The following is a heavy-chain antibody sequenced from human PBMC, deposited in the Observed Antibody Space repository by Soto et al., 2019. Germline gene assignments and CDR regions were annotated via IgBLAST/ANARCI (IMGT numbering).Heavy chain of an antibody. D-gene: IGHD3-16*01. CDR1: GFTFSSYS. CDR3: ARDEEGGTSNHAFDI. J-gene: IGHJ3*02. V-gene: IGHV3-48*01. CDR2: ISSSSSTI. Sequence: EVQLVESGGGLVQPGGSLRLPCAASGFTFSSYSMNWVRQAPGKGLEWVSYISSSSSTIYYADSVKGRFTISRDNAKNSLYLQMNSLRAEDTAVYYCARDEEGGTSNHAFDIWGQGTMVTVSS.